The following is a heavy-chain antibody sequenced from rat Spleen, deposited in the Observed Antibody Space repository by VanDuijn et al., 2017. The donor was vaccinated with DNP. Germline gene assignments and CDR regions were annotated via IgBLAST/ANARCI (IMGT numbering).Heavy chain of an antibody. CDR1: GFTFSDYA. CDR2: IIYDGSDT. Sequence: EVQLVESGGGLLQPGTSLKLSCAASGFTFSDYAMAWVRQAPKKGLEWVATIIYDGSDTYYRDSVKGRFTISRDNARSTLFLHIDSLRSEDTATYYCARHRTIMPYYYAMDAWGQGTLVTVSS. V-gene: IGHV5-17*01. D-gene: IGHD1-12*01. J-gene: IGHJ3*01. CDR3: ARHRTIMPYYYAMDA.